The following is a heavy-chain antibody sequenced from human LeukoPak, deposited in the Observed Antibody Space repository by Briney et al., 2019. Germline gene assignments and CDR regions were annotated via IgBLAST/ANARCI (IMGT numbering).Heavy chain of an antibody. V-gene: IGHV3-74*01. Sequence: PGGSLRLSCAASGFTFDDYAMHWVRQAPGEGLVWVSRVNGPGDWTHYADSVRGRFIISRDNAENTISLQMNNLRAEDTAVYFCAREVFEGQRQSDAFDVWGQGTMVTVSS. CDR2: VNGPGDWT. J-gene: IGHJ3*01. CDR1: GFTFDDYA. D-gene: IGHD6-25*01. CDR3: AREVFEGQRQSDAFDV.